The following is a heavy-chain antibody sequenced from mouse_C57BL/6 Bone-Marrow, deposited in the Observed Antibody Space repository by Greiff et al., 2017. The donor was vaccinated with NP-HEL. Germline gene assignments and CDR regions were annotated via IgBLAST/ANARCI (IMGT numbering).Heavy chain of an antibody. J-gene: IGHJ2*01. CDR2: IDPSDSYT. D-gene: IGHD1-1*01. V-gene: IGHV1-59*01. CDR1: GYTFTSYW. CDR3: ARSFITTVVGGYFDY. Sequence: VQLQQPGAELVRPGTSVKLSCKASGYTFTSYWMHWVKQRPGQGLEWIGVIDPSDSYTNYNQKFKGKATLTVDTSSSTAYMQLSSLTSEDSAVYYCARSFITTVVGGYFDYWGQGTTLTVSS.